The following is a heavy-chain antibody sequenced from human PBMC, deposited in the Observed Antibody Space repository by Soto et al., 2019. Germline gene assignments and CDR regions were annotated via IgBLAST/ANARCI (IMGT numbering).Heavy chain of an antibody. CDR3: ARQIAARPYYYYMDV. CDR2: IYYSGST. V-gene: IGHV4-59*08. Sequence: PSETLSLTCTVSGGSISSYYWSWIRQPPGKGLEWIGYIYYSGSTNYNPSLKSRITITVDTSKNQFSLKLSSVTAADTAVYYCARQIAARPYYYYMDVWGKGTTVTVSS. D-gene: IGHD6-6*01. J-gene: IGHJ6*03. CDR1: GGSISSYY.